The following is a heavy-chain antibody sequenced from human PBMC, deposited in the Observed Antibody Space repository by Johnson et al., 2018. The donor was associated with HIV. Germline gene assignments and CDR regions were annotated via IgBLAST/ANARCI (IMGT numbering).Heavy chain of an antibody. Sequence: VQVVESGGGLVKPGGSLRLSCAASGFTFSNAWMSWVRQAPGKGLEWVGRIKSKTDGGTTDYAAPMKGRFTIPRDDSKNTLYLEMNSLRTEDTALYYCARQTLRAFDIWGQGTMVTVSS. CDR3: ARQTLRAFDI. CDR2: IKSKTDGGTT. J-gene: IGHJ3*02. V-gene: IGHV3-15*01. CDR1: GFTFSNAW.